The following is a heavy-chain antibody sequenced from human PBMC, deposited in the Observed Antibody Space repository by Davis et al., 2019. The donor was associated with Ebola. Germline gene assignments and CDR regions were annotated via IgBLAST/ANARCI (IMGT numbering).Heavy chain of an antibody. CDR1: GYSISSGYY. Sequence: PSETLSLTCTVSGYSISSGYYWGWIRQPPGKGLEWIGSIYDSGSTYYNPSLKSRVTISVDTSKNQFSLQLNSVTPEDTALYYCARGWLRGGMDVWGEGTTVTVSS. CDR2: IYDSGST. V-gene: IGHV4-38-2*02. CDR3: ARGWLRGGMDV. J-gene: IGHJ6*04. D-gene: IGHD5-18*01.